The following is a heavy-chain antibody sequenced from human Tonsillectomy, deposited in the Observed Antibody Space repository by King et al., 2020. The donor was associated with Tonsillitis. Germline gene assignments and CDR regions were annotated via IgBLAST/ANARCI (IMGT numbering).Heavy chain of an antibody. V-gene: IGHV3-23*04. J-gene: IGHJ4*02. CDR2: ISGNGGGT. D-gene: IGHD1-26*01. CDR1: GFTFSSYA. Sequence: VQLVESGGGLVQPGGSLRLSCAASGFTFSSYAMSWVRQAPGKGLEWVSSISGNGGGTYYADSVKGRFTISRDNSKNTLYLQMNSLRAEDTAVYYCAKDPQTRVGATLDYWGQGTLVTVSS. CDR3: AKDPQTRVGATLDY.